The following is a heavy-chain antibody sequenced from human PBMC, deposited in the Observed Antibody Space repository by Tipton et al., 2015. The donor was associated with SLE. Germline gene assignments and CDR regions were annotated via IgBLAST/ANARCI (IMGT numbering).Heavy chain of an antibody. Sequence: VQLVQSGAEVKKPGESLNISCKGSGYSFSIYWIACVRQIPGKGLEWMEVIYPGDSDTRYSPSFQGQVTISADKSSNTAYLQWSSLKASDTAMYYCARPEYCSGDSCFSDGWFDPWGQGTLVTVAS. J-gene: IGHJ5*02. V-gene: IGHV5-51*03. CDR3: ARPEYCSGDSCFSDGWFDP. CDR1: GYSFSIYW. D-gene: IGHD2-15*01. CDR2: IYPGDSDT.